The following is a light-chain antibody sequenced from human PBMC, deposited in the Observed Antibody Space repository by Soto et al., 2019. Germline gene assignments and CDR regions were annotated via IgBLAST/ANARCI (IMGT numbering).Light chain of an antibody. CDR3: QSYESSLRGV. Sequence: QSALTQPPSVSGAPGQRVTISCTGSSSNIGAGYDVHWYQQLPRTAPKLLIYGNSNRPSGVPDRFSGSKSGTSASLAITGLQAEDEADYYCQSYESSLRGVFGGGTKLTVL. V-gene: IGLV1-40*01. CDR2: GNS. CDR1: SSNIGAGYD. J-gene: IGLJ2*01.